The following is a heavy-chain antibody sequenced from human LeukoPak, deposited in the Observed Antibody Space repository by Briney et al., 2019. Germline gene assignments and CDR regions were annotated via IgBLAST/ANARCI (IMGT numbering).Heavy chain of an antibody. CDR2: INPNSGGT. CDR3: ARVAAYCSSTSCFWFDP. D-gene: IGHD2-2*01. J-gene: IGHJ5*02. Sequence: ASVKVSCKASGYTFTGYYMHWVRQAPGQGLEWMGWINPNSGGTNYAQEFQGRVTMTRDTSISTAYMELSRLRSDDTAVYYCARVAAYCSSTSCFWFDPWGQGTLVTVSS. CDR1: GYTFTGYY. V-gene: IGHV1-2*02.